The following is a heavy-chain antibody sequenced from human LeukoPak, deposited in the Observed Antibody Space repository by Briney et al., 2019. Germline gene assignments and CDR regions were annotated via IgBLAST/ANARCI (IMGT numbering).Heavy chain of an antibody. V-gene: IGHV4-59*01. CDR1: GGSIGSYY. J-gene: IGHJ5*02. CDR3: ARAIPPFDP. CDR2: IYYSGST. Sequence: SETLSLTCTVSGGSIGSYYWSWIRQPPGKGLEWIGYIYYSGSTNYNPSLKSRVTISVDTSKNQFSLKLSSVTAADTAVYYCARAIPPFDPWGQGTLVTVSS.